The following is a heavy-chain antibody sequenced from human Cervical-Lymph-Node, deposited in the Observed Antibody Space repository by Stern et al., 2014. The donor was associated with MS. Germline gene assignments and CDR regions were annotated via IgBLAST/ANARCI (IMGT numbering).Heavy chain of an antibody. Sequence: QVQLVQSGPGLVKPSETLSLTCTVSGDSISGYYWNWIRQPPGKGLEWIGYIYDRGSTNYTPSLKIRVTISVDTSKNQFSLRLNSVTAADTAVYYCARDSRDYFDYWGQGTLVTVSS. V-gene: IGHV4-59*01. CDR1: GDSISGYY. CDR3: ARDSRDYFDY. CDR2: IYDRGST. D-gene: IGHD3-10*01. J-gene: IGHJ4*02.